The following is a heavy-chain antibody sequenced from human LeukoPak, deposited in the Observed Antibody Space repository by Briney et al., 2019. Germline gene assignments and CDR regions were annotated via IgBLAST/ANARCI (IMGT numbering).Heavy chain of an antibody. Sequence: PGGSLRLSRAASGFSFRRYYMSWVRQAPGKGLEWVPVLFSGGDTYYADSVKARFSISRDSSWETLFLQMNSLRADDTAVYYCARQGFDSAFDYWGHGTKVTVSS. CDR1: GFSFRRYY. CDR3: ARQGFDSAFDY. V-gene: IGHV3-66*04. J-gene: IGHJ4*01. CDR2: LFSGGDT. D-gene: IGHD2-21*01.